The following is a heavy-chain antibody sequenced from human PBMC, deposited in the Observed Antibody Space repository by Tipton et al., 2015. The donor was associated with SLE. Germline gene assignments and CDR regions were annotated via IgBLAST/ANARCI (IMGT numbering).Heavy chain of an antibody. J-gene: IGHJ6*03. CDR1: GFTFNTYA. Sequence: SLRLSCVASGFTFNTYAMHWVRQAPGKGLEWVAIISYDESNKQYGASVKGRFSISRDNSKNTLYLQMSSLRPEDTAVYYCSRVGDDLFSYHYMDVWGKGATVIVSS. V-gene: IGHV3-30*03. CDR2: ISYDESNK. CDR3: SRVGDDLFSYHYMDV. D-gene: IGHD2-21*01.